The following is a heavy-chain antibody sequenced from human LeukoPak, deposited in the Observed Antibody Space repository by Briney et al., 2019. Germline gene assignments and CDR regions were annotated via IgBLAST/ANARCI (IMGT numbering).Heavy chain of an antibody. CDR3: ARAESQDYDFWSGYSGRYYGMDV. CDR2: VNHSEST. D-gene: IGHD3-3*01. V-gene: IGHV4-34*01. CDR1: GGSFSGYY. Sequence: PSETLSLTCAVYGGSFSGYYWTWIRQPPGKGLEWIGEVNHSESTNYNPSLKSRVTISVDTSKNQFSLKLSSVTAADTAVYYCARAESQDYDFWSGYSGRYYGMDVWGQGTTVTVSS. J-gene: IGHJ6*02.